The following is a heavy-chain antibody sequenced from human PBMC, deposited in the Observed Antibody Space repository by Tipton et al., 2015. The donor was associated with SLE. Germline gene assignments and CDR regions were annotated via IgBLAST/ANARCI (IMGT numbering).Heavy chain of an antibody. CDR3: ARGYYYDSSGYPGAFDI. CDR1: GGSISSYY. D-gene: IGHD3-22*01. Sequence: TLSLTCTVSGGSISSYYWSWIRQPPGKGLEWIGYIYYSGSTNYNPSLKSRVTISVDTSKNQFSLKLSSVTAADTAVYYCARGYYYDSSGYPGAFDIWGQGPMVTVSS. V-gene: IGHV4-59*01. CDR2: IYYSGST. J-gene: IGHJ3*02.